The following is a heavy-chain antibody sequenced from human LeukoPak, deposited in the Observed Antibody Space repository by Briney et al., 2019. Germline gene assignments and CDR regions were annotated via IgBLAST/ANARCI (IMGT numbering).Heavy chain of an antibody. CDR3: AKPRHICSSTSCYFFDY. J-gene: IGHJ4*02. CDR1: GFTFNSYG. CDR2: ISYDGSNK. V-gene: IGHV3-30*18. Sequence: GGSLRLSCAASGFTFNSYGMHWVRQAPGKRLEWVAVISYDGSNKYYADSVKGRFTISRDNSKNTLYLQMNSLRAEDTAVYYCAKPRHICSSTSCYFFDYWGQGTLVTVSS. D-gene: IGHD2-2*01.